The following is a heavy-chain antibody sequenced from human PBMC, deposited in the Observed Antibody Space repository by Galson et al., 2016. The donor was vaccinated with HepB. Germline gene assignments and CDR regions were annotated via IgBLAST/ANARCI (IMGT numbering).Heavy chain of an antibody. Sequence: SLRLSCAASGFSFNTYGMHWVRQAPGKGLEWVALIWYDGSKKYNVDSVKGRFTISRNSSQNTLYLQMNSLRAEDTAVYYCARFGTGLDYWGQGTLVTVSS. CDR2: IWYDGSKK. J-gene: IGHJ4*02. CDR1: GFSFNTYG. CDR3: ARFGTGLDY. D-gene: IGHD3/OR15-3a*01. V-gene: IGHV3-33*01.